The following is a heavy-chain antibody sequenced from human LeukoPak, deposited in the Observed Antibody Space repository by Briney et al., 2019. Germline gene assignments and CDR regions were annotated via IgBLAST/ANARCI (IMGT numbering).Heavy chain of an antibody. V-gene: IGHV1-2*02. CDR3: ARARGSSGWLDAFDI. D-gene: IGHD6-19*01. CDR2: INPNSGGT. CDR1: GYTFTSYY. Sequence: ASVKVSCKASGYTFTSYYMHWVRQAPGQGLEWMGWINPNSGGTNYAQKFQGRVTMTRDTSISTAYMELSRLRSDDTAVYYCARARGSSGWLDAFDIWGQGTMVTVSS. J-gene: IGHJ3*02.